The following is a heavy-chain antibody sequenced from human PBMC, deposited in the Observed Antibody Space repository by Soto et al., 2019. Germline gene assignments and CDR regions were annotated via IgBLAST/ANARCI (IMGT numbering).Heavy chain of an antibody. CDR1: GFPLSSYN. CDR2: ISTISSTI. CDR3: VRGNGHYDGSACYPYYYGMDV. Sequence: DVQLVESGGGLVQPGGSLRLSCAASGFPLSSYNMNWVRQAPGKGLEWVSYISTISSTISYADSVKGRFTISRDNARNSLYLQMNSLRDEDTAVYYCVRGNGHYDGSACYPYYYGMDVWGQGTTVTVSS. V-gene: IGHV3-48*02. J-gene: IGHJ6*02. D-gene: IGHD3-22*01.